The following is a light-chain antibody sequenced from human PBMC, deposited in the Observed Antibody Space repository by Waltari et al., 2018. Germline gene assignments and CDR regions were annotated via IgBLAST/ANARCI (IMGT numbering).Light chain of an antibody. Sequence: DIVMAQSPNSLALSLGARATIHCKSSQTVLYSSNNKNYLAWYQQKPGQPPKLLIYWASTRESGVPDRFSGSGSGTDFTLTISSLQAEDVAVYYCHHYYIPPLTFGQGTRLEI. CDR1: QTVLYSSNNKNY. V-gene: IGKV4-1*01. CDR2: WAS. CDR3: HHYYIPPLT. J-gene: IGKJ5*01.